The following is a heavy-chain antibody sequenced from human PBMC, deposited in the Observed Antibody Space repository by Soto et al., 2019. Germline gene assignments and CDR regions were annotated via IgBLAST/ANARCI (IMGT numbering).Heavy chain of an antibody. D-gene: IGHD1-20*01. CDR2: IYYSGST. CDR1: GGSISSYY. Sequence: SETLSLTCTVSGGSISSYYWSWIRQPPGKGLEWIGYIYYSGSTNYNPSLKSRVTISVDTSKNQFSLKLSSVTAADTAVYYCASVITGTEGGAFDIWGQGTMVTVSS. J-gene: IGHJ3*02. CDR3: ASVITGTEGGAFDI. V-gene: IGHV4-59*01.